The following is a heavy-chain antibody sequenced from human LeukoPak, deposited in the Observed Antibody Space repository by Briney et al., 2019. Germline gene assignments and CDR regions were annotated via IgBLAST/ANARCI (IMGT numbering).Heavy chain of an antibody. CDR2: VYYIGST. D-gene: IGHD1-26*01. J-gene: IGHJ4*02. CDR3: AKSGGYGLIDY. Sequence: SETLSLTCTVSGDSISRSSDYWGWIRQPPGTGPEWIGSVYYIGSTFYNPSLKSRLTISIDTSKNQFSLKLSSVTAADTAVYYCAKSGGYGLIDYWGQGTLDTVSS. CDR1: GDSISRSSDY. V-gene: IGHV4-39*07.